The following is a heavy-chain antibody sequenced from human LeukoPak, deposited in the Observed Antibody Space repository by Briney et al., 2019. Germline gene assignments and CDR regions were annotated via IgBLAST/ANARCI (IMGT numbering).Heavy chain of an antibody. CDR3: ARAGRSGSSPPNMDV. Sequence: GGSLRLSCAASGFTFSSYGMHWVRQAPGKGLEGVAFIRYDGSNKYYADSVKGRFTISRDNSKNTLYLQMNSLRAEDTAVYYCARAGRSGSSPPNMDVWGKGTTVTVSS. CDR1: GFTFSSYG. CDR2: IRYDGSNK. J-gene: IGHJ6*03. V-gene: IGHV3-30*02. D-gene: IGHD6-6*01.